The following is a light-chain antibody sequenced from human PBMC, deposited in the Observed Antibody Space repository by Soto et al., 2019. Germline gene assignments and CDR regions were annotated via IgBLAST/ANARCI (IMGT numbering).Light chain of an antibody. CDR2: GAS. CDR1: QSVSSG. J-gene: IGKJ1*01. CDR3: QQYNNWPRT. Sequence: EIVLTQSPGTVSLSLGERATLYCRASQSVSSGQLAWYQQRPGQAPRLLVYGASTRATGIPARFSGSGSGTEFTLTISSLQSEDFAVYYCQQYNNWPRTFGQGTNVAIK. V-gene: IGKV3-15*01.